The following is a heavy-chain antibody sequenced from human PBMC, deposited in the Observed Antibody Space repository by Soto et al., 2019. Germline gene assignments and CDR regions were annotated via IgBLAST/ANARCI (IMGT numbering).Heavy chain of an antibody. V-gene: IGHV6-1*01. CDR1: GDSVSINSAA. CDR2: TYYRSKWYN. D-gene: IGHD3-3*01. Sequence: SQTLSLTCAISGDSVSINSAAWNWIRQSPSRGLEWLGRTYYRSKWYNDYAVSVKSRITINPDTSKNQFSLQLNSVTPEDTAVYYCARVDVGVVITKYYYCGMDVWGQGTTVTVS. J-gene: IGHJ6*02. CDR3: ARVDVGVVITKYYYCGMDV.